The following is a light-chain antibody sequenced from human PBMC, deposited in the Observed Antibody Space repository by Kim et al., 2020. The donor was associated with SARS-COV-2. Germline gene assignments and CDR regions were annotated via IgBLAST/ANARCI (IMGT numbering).Light chain of an antibody. V-gene: IGLV3-1*01. CDR1: KLGDKY. J-gene: IGLJ3*02. CDR3: QAWDSSTTWV. Sequence: TPGRTPTIPCSGDKLGDKYVSWYQQKPGQSPVLVISKDNRRPSAIPERFSGSNSGNPATLTLSGTQAMDEADYYCQAWDSSTTWVFGGGTQLTVL. CDR2: KDN.